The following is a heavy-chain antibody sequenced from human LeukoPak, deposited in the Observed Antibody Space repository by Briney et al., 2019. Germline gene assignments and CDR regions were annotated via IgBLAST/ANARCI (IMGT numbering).Heavy chain of an antibody. CDR1: GFTFSSYS. CDR2: ISSSSSYI. V-gene: IGHV3-21*01. J-gene: IGHJ4*02. Sequence: GGSLRLSCAASGFTFSSYSMNWVRQAPGKGLEWVSSISSSSSYIYYADSVKGRFTISRDNAKNSLYLQMNGLRAEDTAVYYCARDDRGEYYYDSSGYYYDYWGQGTLVTVSS. CDR3: ARDDRGEYYYDSSGYYYDY. D-gene: IGHD3-22*01.